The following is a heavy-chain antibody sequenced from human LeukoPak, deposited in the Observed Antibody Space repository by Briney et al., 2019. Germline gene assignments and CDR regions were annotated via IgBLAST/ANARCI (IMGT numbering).Heavy chain of an antibody. CDR1: GFTFRDYF. V-gene: IGHV3-11*01. CDR3: ARATYDSSAVDAFDI. Sequence: PGGSLRLSCAASGFTFRDYFMSWIRQAPGKGLEWVAYTNTAGNTIYYADSMKGRFTISRDNAKNSLYLQMNTLRAEDTAVYYCARATYDSSAVDAFDIWGHGTMVTVSP. D-gene: IGHD3-22*01. J-gene: IGHJ3*02. CDR2: TNTAGNTI.